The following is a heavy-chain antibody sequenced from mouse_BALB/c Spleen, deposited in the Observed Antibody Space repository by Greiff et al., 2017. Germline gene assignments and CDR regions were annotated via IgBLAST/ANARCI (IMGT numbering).Heavy chain of an antibody. V-gene: IGHV2-9*02. J-gene: IGHJ4*01. CDR2: IWAGGST. CDR1: GFSLTSYG. CDR3: ARDTDYGSSPYAMDY. D-gene: IGHD1-1*01. Sequence: GKLMESGPGLVGPSQSLSITCTVSGFSLTSYGVHRVCQPPGKGLEWLGVIWAGGSTNYNSALMSRLSISKDNSKSQVFLKMNSLQTDDTAMYYCARDTDYGSSPYAMDYWGQGTSVTVSS.